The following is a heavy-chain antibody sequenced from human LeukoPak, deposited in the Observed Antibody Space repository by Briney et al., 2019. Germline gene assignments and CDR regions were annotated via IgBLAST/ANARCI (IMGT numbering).Heavy chain of an antibody. Sequence: SETLSLTCAVSGGSFSGYYWSWIRPPPGKGLEWIGEINHSGSTNHNPSLKSRVTISVDTSKNQFSLKLSSVTAADAAEYYCARQRPDATFDIWGQGTMVTVSS. CDR2: INHSGST. D-gene: IGHD2-8*01. J-gene: IGHJ3*02. CDR3: ARQRPDATFDI. CDR1: GGSFSGYY. V-gene: IGHV4-34*01.